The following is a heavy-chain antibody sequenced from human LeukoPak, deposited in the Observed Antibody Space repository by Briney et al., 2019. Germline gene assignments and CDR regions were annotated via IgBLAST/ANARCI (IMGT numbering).Heavy chain of an antibody. J-gene: IGHJ6*02. Sequence: GASVKVSCKASGYTFTSYGISWVRQAPGQGLEWMGWISAYNGNTNYAQKLQGRVTMTTDTSTSTAYMELRSLRSDDTAVYYCARPVVRGVNDYYYGMDVWGQGTTVTVSS. V-gene: IGHV1-18*01. CDR2: ISAYNGNT. CDR1: GYTFTSYG. CDR3: ARPVVRGVNDYYYGMDV. D-gene: IGHD3-10*01.